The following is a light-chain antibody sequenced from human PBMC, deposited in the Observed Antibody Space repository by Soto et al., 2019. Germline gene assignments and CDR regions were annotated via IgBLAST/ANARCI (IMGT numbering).Light chain of an antibody. V-gene: IGLV7-43*01. Sequence: QDVVTQEPSLTVSPGGTVTLTCASSAGAVTSAYYTNWLQQKPGQAPRALIYSTSEKHSWTPARFSGSLLGGKAALTLSAAQPEDEADYYCLLYYGGAQVLVGGGTKLTVL. CDR1: AGAVTSAYY. CDR2: STS. CDR3: LLYYGGAQVL. J-gene: IGLJ2*01.